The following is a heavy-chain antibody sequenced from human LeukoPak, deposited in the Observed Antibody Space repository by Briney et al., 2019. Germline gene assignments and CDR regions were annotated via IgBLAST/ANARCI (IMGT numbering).Heavy chain of an antibody. V-gene: IGHV1-3*01. CDR3: ARDIVGAKAFDY. J-gene: IGHJ4*02. CDR2: INVGNGNT. CDR1: GYTFTSYA. D-gene: IGHD1-26*01. Sequence: ASVNVSCKASGYTFTSYAMHWVCQAPGQRLEWMAWINVGNGNTKYSQKFQGRVTITRDTSASTAYMELSSLRSEDTAVYYCARDIVGAKAFDYWGQGTLVTVSS.